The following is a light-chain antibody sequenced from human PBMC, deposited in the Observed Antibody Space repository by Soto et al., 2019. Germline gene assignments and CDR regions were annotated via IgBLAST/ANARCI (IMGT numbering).Light chain of an antibody. CDR2: AAS. CDR1: QGISSF. Sequence: IQLTQSPSSLSASVGDSVTITCRASQGISSFLAWYQQKPGKAPKLLIYAASNLQSGVPSRFSGSGSGTDCTLTISSLQPEYFATYYCHQYNSYSFGQGTKVDIK. V-gene: IGKV1-9*01. CDR3: HQYNSYS. J-gene: IGKJ1*01.